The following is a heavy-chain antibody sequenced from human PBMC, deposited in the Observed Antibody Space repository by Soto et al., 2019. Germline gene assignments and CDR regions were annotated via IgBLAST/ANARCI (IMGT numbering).Heavy chain of an antibody. CDR1: GYSFTSYW. CDR3: AREGRAGGWSYYYYYYGMDV. J-gene: IGHJ6*02. D-gene: IGHD6-19*01. CDR2: IDPSDSYT. V-gene: IGHV5-10-1*01. Sequence: HGESLKISCKGSGYSFTSYWISWVRQMPGKGLEWMGRIDPSDSYTNYSPSFQGHVTISADKSISTAYLQWSSLKASDTAMYYCAREGRAGGWSYYYYYYGMDVWGQGTTVTVSS.